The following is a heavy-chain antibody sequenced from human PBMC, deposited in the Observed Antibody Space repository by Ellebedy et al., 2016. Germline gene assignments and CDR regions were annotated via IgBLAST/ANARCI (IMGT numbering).Heavy chain of an antibody. CDR2: IYYSGNS. V-gene: IGHV4-39*01. D-gene: IGHD1-26*01. CDR1: GGSFGSGSYC. Sequence: SETLSLXXSVSGGSFGSGSYCWAWIRQPPGKGLEWIGSIYYSGNSYQKSSLKSRVTISLDRSKNQFSLKLTSVTAADTAVYYCARGAKSAFDIWGLGTMVAVSS. J-gene: IGHJ3*02. CDR3: ARGAKSAFDI.